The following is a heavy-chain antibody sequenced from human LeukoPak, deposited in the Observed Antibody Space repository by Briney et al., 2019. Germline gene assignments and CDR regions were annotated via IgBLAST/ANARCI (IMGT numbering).Heavy chain of an antibody. CDR2: ISSSSSYI. Sequence: PGGSLRLSCAASGFTFSSYSMNWVRQAPGKGLEWVSSISSSSSYIYYADSVKGRFTISRDNAKNSLYLQMNSLRAEDTAVYYCAKEVVRGVFPIFDYWGQGTLVTVSS. D-gene: IGHD3-10*01. J-gene: IGHJ4*02. CDR1: GFTFSSYS. CDR3: AKEVVRGVFPIFDY. V-gene: IGHV3-21*04.